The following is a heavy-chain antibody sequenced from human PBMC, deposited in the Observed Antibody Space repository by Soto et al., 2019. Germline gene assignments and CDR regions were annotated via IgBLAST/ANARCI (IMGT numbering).Heavy chain of an antibody. CDR2: ISYDGSNK. V-gene: IGHV3-30-3*01. CDR1: GFTFSSYA. D-gene: IGHD3-9*01. CDR3: ARDEIDPSLRYYYYYGMDV. Sequence: PGGSLRLSCAASGFTFSSYAMHWVRQAPGKGLEWVAVISYDGSNKYYADSVKGRFTISRDNSKNTLYLQMNSLRAEDTAVYYCARDEIDPSLRYYYYYGMDVWGQGTTVTVSS. J-gene: IGHJ6*02.